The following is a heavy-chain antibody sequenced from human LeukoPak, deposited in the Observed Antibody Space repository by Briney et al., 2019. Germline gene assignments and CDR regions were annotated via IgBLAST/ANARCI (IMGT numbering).Heavy chain of an antibody. J-gene: IGHJ4*02. CDR2: MNPNSGNT. CDR3: ARGKVGSYYYLY. D-gene: IGHD1-26*01. Sequence: GASVKVSCKASGYTFTSYDINWVRQATGQGLEWMGWMNPNSGNTGYAQKFQGRVTTTRNTSISTAYMELSSLRSEDTAVYYCARGKVGSYYYLYWGQGTLVTVSS. CDR1: GYTFTSYD. V-gene: IGHV1-8*01.